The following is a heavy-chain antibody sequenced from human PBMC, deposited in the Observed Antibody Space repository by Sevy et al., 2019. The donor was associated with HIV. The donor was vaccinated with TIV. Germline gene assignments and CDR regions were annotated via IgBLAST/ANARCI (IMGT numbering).Heavy chain of an antibody. Sequence: GGSLRLSCAASGFTFNRYSMHWVRQAPGKGLEWVATISFDATNKHYPDSVKGRFTISRDNFQNSLFLQMDSLRPEDTAFYYCALERLSSDVAGYFQNWGQGTLVTVSS. D-gene: IGHD1-1*01. CDR3: ALERLSSDVAGYFQN. V-gene: IGHV3-30-3*01. J-gene: IGHJ1*01. CDR2: ISFDATNK. CDR1: GFTFNRYS.